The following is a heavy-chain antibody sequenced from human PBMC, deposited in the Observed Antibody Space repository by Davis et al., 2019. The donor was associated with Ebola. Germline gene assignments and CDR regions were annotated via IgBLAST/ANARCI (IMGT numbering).Heavy chain of an antibody. D-gene: IGHD2-2*01. CDR1: GFTFSSYG. CDR3: ALPPVPAADYGMDV. J-gene: IGHJ6*02. CDR2: ISYDGSNK. V-gene: IGHV3-30*03. Sequence: GESLKISCAASGFTFSSYGMHWVRQAPGKGLEWVAVISYDGSNKYYADSVKGRFTISRDNSKNTLYLQMNSLRAEDTAVYYCALPPVPAADYGMDVWGQGTTVTVSS.